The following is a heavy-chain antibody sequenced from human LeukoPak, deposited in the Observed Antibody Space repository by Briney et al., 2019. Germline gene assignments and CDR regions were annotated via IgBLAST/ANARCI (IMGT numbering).Heavy chain of an antibody. CDR2: ISSSSSYI. Sequence: PGGSLRLSCAASGFTFSSYSMNWVRQAPGKGLEWVSSISSSSSYIYYADSVKGRFTISRDNAKNSLYLQMNSLRAEDTAVYYCARAQSPYYYGSGSYPVDYWGQGTLVTVSS. D-gene: IGHD3-10*01. CDR1: GFTFSSYS. J-gene: IGHJ4*02. CDR3: ARAQSPYYYGSGSYPVDY. V-gene: IGHV3-21*01.